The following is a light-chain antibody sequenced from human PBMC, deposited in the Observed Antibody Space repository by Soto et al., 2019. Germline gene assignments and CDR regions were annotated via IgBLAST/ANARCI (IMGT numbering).Light chain of an antibody. CDR2: STN. V-gene: IGLV8-61*01. CDR3: VLYMGSGIVV. Sequence: QAVVTQEPSFSVSPGGTVTLTCGLSSGSVSTSYYPSWYQQTPGQAPRTLIYSTNTRSSGVPDRFSGSILGNKAALTITGAQADDESDYHCVLYMGSGIVVFVGGTKLTVL. J-gene: IGLJ2*01. CDR1: SGSVSTSYY.